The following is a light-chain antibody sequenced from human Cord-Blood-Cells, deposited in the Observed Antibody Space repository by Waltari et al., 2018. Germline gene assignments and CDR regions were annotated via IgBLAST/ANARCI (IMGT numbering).Light chain of an antibody. V-gene: IGKV3-20*01. CDR3: QQYGSSPYT. CDR2: GAS. J-gene: IGKJ2*01. Sequence: IVLPRSPGTLSLSPGERATLSCSASQSVSSSYLAWYQQKPGQAPRLLIYGASSRATGIPDRFSGSGSGTDFTLTISRLEPEDFAVYYCQQYGSSPYTFGQGTKLEIK. CDR1: QSVSSSY.